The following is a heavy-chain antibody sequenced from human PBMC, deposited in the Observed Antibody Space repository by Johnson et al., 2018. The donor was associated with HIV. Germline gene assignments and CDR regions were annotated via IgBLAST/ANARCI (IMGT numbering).Heavy chain of an antibody. CDR1: GFTFSDYY. V-gene: IGHV3-11*04. J-gene: IGHJ3*02. CDR2: IGGSDTTI. Sequence: VESGGGLVKPGGSLRLSCAASGFTFSDYYMSWIRQAPGKGLEWVSYIGGSDTTIYYADSVKGRFTISRDNAKNLIYLQMNSLRADDTAVYYCAREGGATIFGVTDAFDIWGQGTMVSVS. CDR3: AREGGATIFGVTDAFDI. D-gene: IGHD3-3*01.